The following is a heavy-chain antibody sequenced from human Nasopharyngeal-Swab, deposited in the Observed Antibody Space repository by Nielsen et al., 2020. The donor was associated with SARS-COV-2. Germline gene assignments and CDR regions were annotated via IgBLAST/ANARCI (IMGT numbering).Heavy chain of an antibody. CDR1: GFTFSYYY. J-gene: IGHJ4*02. D-gene: IGHD3-9*01. Sequence: GESLKISCAASGFTFSYYYMSWIRQAPGKGLEWVSYISSSSSYTNYADSVKGRFTISRDNAKNSLYLQMNSLRAEDTAVYYCASSPGDILTGYYLWGQGTLVTVSS. V-gene: IGHV3-11*06. CDR3: ASSPGDILTGYYL. CDR2: ISSSSSYT.